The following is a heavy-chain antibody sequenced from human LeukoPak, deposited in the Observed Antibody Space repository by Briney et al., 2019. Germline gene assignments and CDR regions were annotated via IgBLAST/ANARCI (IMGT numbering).Heavy chain of an antibody. CDR1: GFTFSNAW. CDR3: TTDPELRFLEWLLDY. J-gene: IGHJ4*02. CDR2: IKSKTDGGTT. D-gene: IGHD3-3*01. V-gene: IGHV3-15*01. Sequence: GGSLRLSCAASGFTFSNAWMSWVRQAPGKGLEWVGRIKSKTDGGTTDYAAPVKGRFTISRDDSKNTLYLQMNSLKTEDTAVYYCTTDPELRFLEWLLDYWGQGTLVTVSS.